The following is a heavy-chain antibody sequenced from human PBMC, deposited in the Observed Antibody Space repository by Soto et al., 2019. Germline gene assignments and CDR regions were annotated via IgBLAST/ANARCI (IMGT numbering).Heavy chain of an antibody. V-gene: IGHV3-30*18. CDR3: AKDWGYGDYVFDF. CDR2: ISDDGSNQ. D-gene: IGHD4-17*01. J-gene: IGHJ4*02. Sequence: QVQLVESGGGVVQPGRSLRLSCAASGFTFSLYGIHWVRQAPGKGLEWVALISDDGSNQYFADSMKGRFTISRDNSNNTLYLQMNSLRPEDTAVYFCAKDWGYGDYVFDFWGQGTLVTVSS. CDR1: GFTFSLYG.